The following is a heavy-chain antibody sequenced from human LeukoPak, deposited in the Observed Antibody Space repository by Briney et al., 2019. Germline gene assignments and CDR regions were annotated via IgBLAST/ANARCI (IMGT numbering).Heavy chain of an antibody. J-gene: IGHJ3*02. V-gene: IGHV5-51*01. Sequence: GESLKISCKGSGYTFASYWIAWVCQMPGKGLEWIGIIYPGDSDTTYSPSFQGQVTISADKPIATAYLQWSSLKASDTAMYYCARRAHHDAFDIWGQGTMVTVSS. CDR3: ARRAHHDAFDI. CDR2: IYPGDSDT. CDR1: GYTFASYW.